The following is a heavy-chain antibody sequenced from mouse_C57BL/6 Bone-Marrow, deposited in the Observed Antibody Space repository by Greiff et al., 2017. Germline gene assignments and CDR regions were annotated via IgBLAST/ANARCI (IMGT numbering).Heavy chain of an antibody. Sequence: EVKLVESGGGLVQPGESLKLSCESNEYEFPSHDMSWVRKTPEKRLELVAAINSDGGSTYYPDTMERRFIISRDNTKKTLYLQMSSLRSEDTALYYCARRPFTTVVADYAMDYWGQGTSVTVSS. V-gene: IGHV5-2*01. D-gene: IGHD1-1*01. CDR1: EYEFPSHD. J-gene: IGHJ4*01. CDR3: ARRPFTTVVADYAMDY. CDR2: INSDGGST.